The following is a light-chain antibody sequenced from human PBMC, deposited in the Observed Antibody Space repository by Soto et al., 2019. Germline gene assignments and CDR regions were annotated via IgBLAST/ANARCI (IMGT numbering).Light chain of an antibody. CDR3: AAWDDSLSGYV. J-gene: IGLJ1*01. CDR1: SSNIGTNY. Sequence: QSVLTQPPSASGTPGQRVTISCSGSSSNIGTNYVYWYQQLPGTAPKLLIHRNNQRPSGVPDRFSGSKSGTSASLAISGLRSEDEADYYCAAWDDSLSGYVFGPGTKVTVL. V-gene: IGLV1-47*01. CDR2: RNN.